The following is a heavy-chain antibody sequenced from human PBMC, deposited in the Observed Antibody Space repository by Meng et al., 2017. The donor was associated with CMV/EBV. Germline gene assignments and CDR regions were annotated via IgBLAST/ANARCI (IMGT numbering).Heavy chain of an antibody. CDR2: IYYSGST. V-gene: IGHV4-30-4*08. D-gene: IGHD2/OR15-2a*01. CDR3: ARTGEYPTFDY. CDR1: GGSISSGDYY. J-gene: IGHJ4*02. Sequence: QGQRAESGPGPVKPSQPLSLTCTVSGGSISSGDYYWSWIRQPPGKGLEWIGYIYYSGSTYYNPSLKSRVTISVDTSKNQFSLKLSSVTAADTAVYYCARTGEYPTFDYWGQGTLVTVSS.